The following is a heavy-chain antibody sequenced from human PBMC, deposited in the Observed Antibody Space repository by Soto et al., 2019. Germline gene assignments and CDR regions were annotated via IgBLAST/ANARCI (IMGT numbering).Heavy chain of an antibody. Sequence: EASVKVSCKASGYTLTTYSMHWVRQAPGQRLEWMGWMNPLNGDTKYSQRFQGRLTIIRDTSASTAYMELNSLRAEDTALYYCARGGFYDSSAYYYVNFAFDIWGQGTMVTVSS. V-gene: IGHV1-3*01. J-gene: IGHJ3*02. CDR3: ARGGFYDSSAYYYVNFAFDI. CDR1: GYTLTTYS. CDR2: MNPLNGDT. D-gene: IGHD3-22*01.